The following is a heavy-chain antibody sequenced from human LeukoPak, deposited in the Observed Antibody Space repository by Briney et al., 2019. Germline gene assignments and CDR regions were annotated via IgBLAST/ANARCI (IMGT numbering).Heavy chain of an antibody. D-gene: IGHD2-2*01. CDR1: GFTFSSYG. CDR2: ISYDGSNK. Sequence: GGSLRLSCAASGFTFSSYGMHWVRQAPGKGLEWVAVISYDGSNKYYADSVKGRFTISRDNSKNTLYLQMNSLRAEDTAVYYCAKGLGYCGSTSCSVDYWGQGTLVTVSS. CDR3: AKGLGYCGSTSCSVDY. J-gene: IGHJ4*02. V-gene: IGHV3-30*18.